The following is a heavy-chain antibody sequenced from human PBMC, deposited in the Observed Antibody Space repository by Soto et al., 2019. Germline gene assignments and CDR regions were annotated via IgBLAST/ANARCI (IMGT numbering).Heavy chain of an antibody. D-gene: IGHD2-2*01. CDR2: IIPILGIA. J-gene: IGHJ5*02. V-gene: IGHV1-69*10. CDR3: ARVSCSSTSCFPGAYNWFDP. CDR1: GGTFSSYA. Sequence: SVKVSCKASGGTFSSYAISWVRQAPGQGLEWMGGIIPILGIANYAQKFQGRVTITADKSTSTAYMELSSLRSEDTAVYYCARVSCSSTSCFPGAYNWFDPWGQGTLVTVSS.